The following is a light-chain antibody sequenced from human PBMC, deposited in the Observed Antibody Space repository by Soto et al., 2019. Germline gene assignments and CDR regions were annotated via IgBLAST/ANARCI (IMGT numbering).Light chain of an antibody. V-gene: IGKV3D-20*01. CDR2: DAS. J-gene: IGKJ5*01. Sequence: EIVLTQSPATLSLSPGERATLSCGASQSVSSSCLAWYQQKPGLAPRLLIYDASSRATGIPDRFSGSGSGTDFTLTISRLEPEDFAVYYCQQYGSSPINFGQGTRLELK. CDR3: QQYGSSPIN. CDR1: QSVSSSC.